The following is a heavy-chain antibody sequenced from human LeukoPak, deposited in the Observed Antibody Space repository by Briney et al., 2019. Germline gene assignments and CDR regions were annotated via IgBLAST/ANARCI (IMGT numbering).Heavy chain of an antibody. D-gene: IGHD2-2*01. V-gene: IGHV1-2*04. CDR3: ARRSSYCSSTSCYEYGMDV. CDR2: INPNSGGT. Sequence: ASVKVSCKASGYTFTGYYMHWVRQAPGQGLEWMGWINPNSGGTNYAQKFQGWVTMTRDTSISTAYMELSRLRSDDTAVYYCARRSSYCSSTSCYEYGMDVWGQGTTVTVSS. J-gene: IGHJ6*02. CDR1: GYTFTGYY.